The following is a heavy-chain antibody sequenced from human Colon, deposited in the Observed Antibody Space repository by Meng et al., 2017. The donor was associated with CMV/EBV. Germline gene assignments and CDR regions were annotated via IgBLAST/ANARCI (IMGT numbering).Heavy chain of an antibody. J-gene: IGHJ4*01. CDR2: MYSSGTA. CDR3: SRVNARIPGALKD. D-gene: IGHD4/OR15-4a*01. CDR1: GDSVNTRDYY. V-gene: IGHV4-61*08. Sequence: SETLSLTCTVSGDSVNTRDYYWTWVRHSPGNTLEWIGYMYSSGTANYNPSLDSRLTISVDTSKNLFSLSLTSVTAVDTATYYCSRVNARIPGALKDWGHGVMVTVSS.